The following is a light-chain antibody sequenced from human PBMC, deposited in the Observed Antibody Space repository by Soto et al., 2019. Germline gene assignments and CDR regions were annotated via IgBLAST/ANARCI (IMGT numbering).Light chain of an antibody. V-gene: IGKV1-39*01. CDR2: GAS. J-gene: IGKJ2*01. CDR1: QSLRMY. Sequence: DIQMTQYPSSLSASVGDRVTITCRASQSLRMYLSWYQHKPGKAPTLVIYGASNLYSGVPSRFNGTGSGTEFTLTISGLQPEDFGTDYCQQSNGMPYTCGQGTILEIK. CDR3: QQSNGMPYT.